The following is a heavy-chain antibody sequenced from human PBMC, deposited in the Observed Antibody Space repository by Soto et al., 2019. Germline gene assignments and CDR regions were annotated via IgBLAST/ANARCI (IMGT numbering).Heavy chain of an antibody. CDR2: IYPGDSDT. Sequence: IYFPGSGYSFTSYWIGLLRQMPGKGLEWMGIIYPGDSDTRYSPSFQGQVTISADKSISTAYLQWSSLKASDTAMYYCARAYDSSEGFDYWGQGTLVTSPQ. J-gene: IGHJ4*02. CDR1: GYSFTSYW. CDR3: ARAYDSSEGFDY. V-gene: IGHV5-51*01. D-gene: IGHD3-22*01.